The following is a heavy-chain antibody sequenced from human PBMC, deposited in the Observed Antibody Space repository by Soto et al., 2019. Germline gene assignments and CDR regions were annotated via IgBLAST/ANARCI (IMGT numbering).Heavy chain of an antibody. D-gene: IGHD2-15*01. CDR2: ISGSGGST. Sequence: PGGSLRLSCAASGFTFSSYAMSWVRQAPGKGLEWVSAISGSGGSTYYADSVKGRFTISRDNSKNTLYLQMNSLRAEDTAVYYCAKGSNRTVVVLYGTPDWFDPWGQGTLVTVSS. CDR3: AKGSNRTVVVLYGTPDWFDP. J-gene: IGHJ5*02. CDR1: GFTFSSYA. V-gene: IGHV3-23*01.